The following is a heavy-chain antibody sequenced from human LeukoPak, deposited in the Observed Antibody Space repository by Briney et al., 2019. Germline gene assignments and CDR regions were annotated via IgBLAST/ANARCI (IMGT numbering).Heavy chain of an antibody. V-gene: IGHV3-30-3*01. CDR2: ISYDGSNK. Sequence: GGSLRLSCAASGFTFSSYAMHWVRQAPGKGLEWVAVISYDGSNKYYADSVKGRFTISRDNSKNTLYLQMNSLRAEDTAVYYCAKEGVVPTAHWGQGTLVTVSS. CDR1: GFTFSSYA. CDR3: AKEGVVPTAH. J-gene: IGHJ4*02. D-gene: IGHD2-2*01.